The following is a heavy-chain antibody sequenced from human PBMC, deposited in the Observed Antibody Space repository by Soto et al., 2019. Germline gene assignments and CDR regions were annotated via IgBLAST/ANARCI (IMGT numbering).Heavy chain of an antibody. CDR2: IYHSGST. Sequence: PSETLSLTCAVSGGSISSGGYSWSCIRQPPGKGLEWIGYIYHSGSTYYNPSLKSRVTISVDRSKNQFSLKLSSVTAADTAVYNCARNPRAAAGTGVYFDYWGQGTLVTVSS. V-gene: IGHV4-30-2*01. D-gene: IGHD6-13*01. CDR1: GGSISSGGYS. J-gene: IGHJ4*02. CDR3: ARNPRAAAGTGVYFDY.